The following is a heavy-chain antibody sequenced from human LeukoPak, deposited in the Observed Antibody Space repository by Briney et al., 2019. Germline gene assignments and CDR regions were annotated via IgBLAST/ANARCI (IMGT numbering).Heavy chain of an antibody. V-gene: IGHV3-7*01. J-gene: IGHJ4*02. D-gene: IGHD6-19*01. CDR2: MKQDGSEE. CDR3: ARHSSGPDF. Sequence: PGGSLRLSCAASGFTFSTYWMSWVRQTSEKGLEWLAIMKQDGSEEYYVDSVKGRFTISRDNAKNSQYLQMNSLRAEDTAVYYCARHSSGPDFWGQGTLVTVSS. CDR1: GFTFSTYW.